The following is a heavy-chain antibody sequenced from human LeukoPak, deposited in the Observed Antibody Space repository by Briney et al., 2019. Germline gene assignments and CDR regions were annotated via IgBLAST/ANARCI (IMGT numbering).Heavy chain of an antibody. CDR2: TSYSEGT. CDR1: GGSVSRGGYY. Sequence: PSETLSLTCTVSGGSVSRGGYYWNWIRQHPGKGLEWIGFTSYSEGTYYNPSLMSRITISVDTSQNQFSLKMRDVTAADTAVYFCATADWESFYFDSWGQGALVAVSS. V-gene: IGHV4-31*03. D-gene: IGHD1-26*01. CDR3: ATADWESFYFDS. J-gene: IGHJ4*02.